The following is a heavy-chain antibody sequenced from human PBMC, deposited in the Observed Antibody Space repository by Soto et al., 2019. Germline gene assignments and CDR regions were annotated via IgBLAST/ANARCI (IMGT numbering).Heavy chain of an antibody. V-gene: IGHV1-69*01. Sequence: QVQLVQSGAEVKKPGSSVKVSCKASGGTFSSYAISWVRQAPGQGLEWLGGIIPIFGTANYAQKFQGRVTITADESTSTAYMGLSSLRSDDTAVYYCARGMHYPSGMDVWGQGTTVTVSS. J-gene: IGHJ6*02. D-gene: IGHD3-10*01. CDR1: GGTFSSYA. CDR2: IIPIFGTA. CDR3: ARGMHYPSGMDV.